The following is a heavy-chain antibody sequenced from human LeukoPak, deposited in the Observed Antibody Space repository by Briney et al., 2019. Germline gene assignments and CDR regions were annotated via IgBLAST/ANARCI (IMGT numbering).Heavy chain of an antibody. CDR1: GGSFSGYY. CDR2: INHSGST. V-gene: IGHV4-34*01. Sequence: PSETLSLTCAVSGGSFSGYYWSWIRQPPGKGLEWIGEINHSGSTNYNPSLKSRVTISVDTSKNQFSLKLSSVTAADTAVYYCARGYCSGGSCHRGHWFDPWGQGTLVTVSS. D-gene: IGHD2-15*01. J-gene: IGHJ5*02. CDR3: ARGYCSGGSCHRGHWFDP.